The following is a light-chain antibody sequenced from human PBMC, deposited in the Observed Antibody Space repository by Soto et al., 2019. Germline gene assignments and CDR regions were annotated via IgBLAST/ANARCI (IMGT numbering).Light chain of an antibody. CDR1: QSVSSN. Sequence: EIVMTQSPATLSVSPGERATLSCRASQSVSSNLAWYQQKPGQAPRLLIYGASTRATGIPARFSGSGSGTEFTLTISSLQSEDFAVYYCQQYNNWPPPETFGQGTKVDI. J-gene: IGKJ1*01. CDR2: GAS. V-gene: IGKV3-15*01. CDR3: QQYNNWPPPET.